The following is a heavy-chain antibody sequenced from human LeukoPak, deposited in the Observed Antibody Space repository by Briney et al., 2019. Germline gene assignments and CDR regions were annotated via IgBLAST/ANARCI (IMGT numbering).Heavy chain of an antibody. CDR2: MNPNSGNT. J-gene: IGHJ3*02. D-gene: IGHD3-3*01. CDR1: GYTFTSYD. CDR3: ARGLKSCYDFWSGYYTGVLSAFDI. V-gene: IGHV1-8*01. Sequence: ASVKVSCKASGYTFTSYDINWVRQATGQGLEWMGWMNPNSGNTGYAQKFQGRVTMTRNTSISTAYMELSSLRSEDTAVYYCARGLKSCYDFWSGYYTGVLSAFDIWGQGTMVTVSS.